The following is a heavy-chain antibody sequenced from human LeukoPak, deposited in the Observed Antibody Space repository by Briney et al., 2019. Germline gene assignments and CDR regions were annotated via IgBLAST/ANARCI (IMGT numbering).Heavy chain of an antibody. V-gene: IGHV3-7*01. CDR1: GHTFSSYW. J-gene: IGHJ4*02. D-gene: IGHD2-2*01. Sequence: GGSLRLSCAGSGHTFSSYWMSWVRQAPGKGLEWVANIKHDGTEKYYVDSVKGRFTISRDNPKNSLYLQMDSLRAEDTAVYYCAAQPFDYWGQGTLVTVSS. CDR3: AAQPFDY. CDR2: IKHDGTEK.